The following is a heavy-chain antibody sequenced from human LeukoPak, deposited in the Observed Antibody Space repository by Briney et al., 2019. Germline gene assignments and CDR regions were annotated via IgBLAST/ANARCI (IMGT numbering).Heavy chain of an antibody. CDR3: GRETIAATGTSVFSDY. V-gene: IGHV4-61*08. CDR2: IYHSGST. Sequence: PSETLSLTCTVSGASVSSSGYYWTWIRQPPGKGLEWIGYIYHSGSTNYNPSLKSRVTISVDTSKNQFSLKLTSITAADTAIYYCGRETIAATGTSVFSDYWGQGTLVTISS. CDR1: GASVSSSGYY. J-gene: IGHJ4*02. D-gene: IGHD6-13*01.